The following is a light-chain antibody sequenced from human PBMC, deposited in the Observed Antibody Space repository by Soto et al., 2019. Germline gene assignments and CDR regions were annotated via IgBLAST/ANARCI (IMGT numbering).Light chain of an antibody. CDR1: SSDVGGYNY. V-gene: IGLV2-8*01. CDR3: PSYAGSNNFVV. Sequence: QSALTQPPSASGSPGQSVTISCTGTSSDVGGYNYVSWYQQHPGKAPKLMIYEVNKRPSGVPDRFSGSKSGNTASLTVSGLQAEDEADYYCPSYAGSNNFVVFGGGTKLTVL. J-gene: IGLJ2*01. CDR2: EVN.